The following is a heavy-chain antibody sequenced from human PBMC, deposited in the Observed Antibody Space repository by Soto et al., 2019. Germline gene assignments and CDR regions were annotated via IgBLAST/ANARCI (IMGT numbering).Heavy chain of an antibody. CDR1: GYTFPSYG. J-gene: IGHJ4*02. Sequence: QVPLVPSGAEVKKPGASVKVSCKSSGYTFPSYGLSWVRQAPGQGLERMGWISAYNGNTNYAQKLPGRGTMTTDTYTSTAYMERRSLRSDDTAVYYCARAGLFYYDSSVGYWGQGTLVTVSS. CDR3: ARAGLFYYDSSVGY. CDR2: ISAYNGNT. V-gene: IGHV1-18*01. D-gene: IGHD3-22*01.